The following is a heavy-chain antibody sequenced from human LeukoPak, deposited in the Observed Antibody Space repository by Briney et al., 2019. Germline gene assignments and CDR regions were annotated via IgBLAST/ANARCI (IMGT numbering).Heavy chain of an antibody. CDR1: GFTFSNAW. V-gene: IGHV3-15*01. CDR3: TTIVTVVPNY. Sequence: PGGSLRLSCAASGFTFSNAWMSWVRQAPGKGPEWVGRIKSKTDGRTTDYAAPVKGRFTISRDDSKNTLYLQMNSLKTEDTAVYYCTTIVTVVPNYWGQGTLVTVSS. CDR2: IKSKTDGRTT. D-gene: IGHD4-23*01. J-gene: IGHJ4*02.